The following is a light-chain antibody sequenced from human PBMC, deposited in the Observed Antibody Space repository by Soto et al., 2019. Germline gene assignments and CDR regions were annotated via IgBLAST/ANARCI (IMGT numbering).Light chain of an antibody. Sequence: EIVLTQSPATLSLSPGEGATLSCRASQSVSTNLAWYQQTPGQAPRLLIYAASSRATGIPDRFSGSGSGTDFTLTISRLQSEDFAVYFCQQYNRSPWTFGQGTKVDIK. J-gene: IGKJ1*01. V-gene: IGKV3D-15*01. CDR2: AAS. CDR1: QSVSTN. CDR3: QQYNRSPWT.